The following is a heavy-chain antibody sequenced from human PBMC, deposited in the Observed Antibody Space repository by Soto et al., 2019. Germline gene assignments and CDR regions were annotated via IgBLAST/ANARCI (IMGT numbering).Heavy chain of an antibody. V-gene: IGHV1-46*01. J-gene: IGHJ5*02. CDR1: GYTFTSYY. Sequence: EASVKVSCKASGYTFTSYYMHWVRQAPGQGLEWMGIINPSGGSTSYAQKFQGRVTMTRDTSTSTVYMELSSLRSEDTTVYYCARGQDGYFSGGSCYRKAYNWFDPWGQGTLVTVSS. D-gene: IGHD2-15*01. CDR3: ARGQDGYFSGGSCYRKAYNWFDP. CDR2: INPSGGST.